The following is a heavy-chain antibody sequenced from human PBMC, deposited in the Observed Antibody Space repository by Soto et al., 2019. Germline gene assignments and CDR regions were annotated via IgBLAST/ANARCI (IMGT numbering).Heavy chain of an antibody. J-gene: IGHJ4*02. D-gene: IGHD4-17*01. V-gene: IGHV1-8*01. CDR1: GYPFTSYE. Sequence: QVQLLQSGAEVKRPGASVKVSCKSSGYPFTSYEIHWIRQASGQGLEWMGWVNPNTGYTGYAQKCQGRVTTTRDTSMDTAYLELRSLKLDDTAVYYCARRLPYDYGDYDYWGQGTLVTVSS. CDR3: ARRLPYDYGDYDY. CDR2: VNPNTGYT.